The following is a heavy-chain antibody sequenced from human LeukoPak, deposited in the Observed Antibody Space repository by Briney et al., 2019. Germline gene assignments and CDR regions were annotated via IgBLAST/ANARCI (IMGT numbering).Heavy chain of an antibody. J-gene: IGHJ4*02. D-gene: IGHD5-18*01. CDR3: VKVDT. V-gene: IGHV3-30*02. CDR2: IRNDGNKY. CDR1: GFTFSTSG. Sequence: PGGSQRLSCVASGFTFSTSGMHWVRQSPGKGLDWVAFIRNDGNKYNYAESVKGRFTISRDNSKNTLYLQMDSLSAEDTAVYYCVKVDTWGQGTLVTVSS.